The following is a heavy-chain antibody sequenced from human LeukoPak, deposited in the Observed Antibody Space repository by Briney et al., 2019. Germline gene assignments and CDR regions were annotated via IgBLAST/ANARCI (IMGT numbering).Heavy chain of an antibody. CDR1: GFTFISYS. D-gene: IGHD3-22*01. CDR3: ARENFYDSSGYDAFDI. CDR2: ISSSSAYI. V-gene: IGHV3-21*01. J-gene: IGHJ3*02. Sequence: TGGSLRLSCAASGFTFISYSMHWVRQSPGKGLEWVSSISSSSAYIYYADSVEGRFTVSRDNAKNSLYLQMNSLRAEDTAVYYCARENFYDSSGYDAFDIWGQGTMVTVSS.